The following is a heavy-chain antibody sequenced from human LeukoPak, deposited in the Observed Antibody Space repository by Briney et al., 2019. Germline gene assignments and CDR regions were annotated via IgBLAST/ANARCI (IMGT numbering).Heavy chain of an antibody. CDR2: IYYSGST. Sequence: SETLSLTCTVSGGSISGYDWSWIRQPPGKGLEWIGYIYYSGSTNYNPSLKSRVTISVDTYKSQFSLKLSPVTAADTAVYFCARAVAVAGSAFDYWGQGTLVTVSS. J-gene: IGHJ4*02. CDR3: ARAVAVAGSAFDY. CDR1: GGSISGYD. D-gene: IGHD6-13*01. V-gene: IGHV4-59*08.